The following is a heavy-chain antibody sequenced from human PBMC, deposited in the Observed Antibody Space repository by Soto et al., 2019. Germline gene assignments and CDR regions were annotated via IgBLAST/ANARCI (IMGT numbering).Heavy chain of an antibody. D-gene: IGHD4-17*01. CDR3: ARVSLQTPGLLSAADY. CDR1: GFTVSSNY. CDR2: IYSGGST. Sequence: EVQLVESGGGLIQPGGSLRLSCAASGFTVSSNYMSWVRQAPGKGLEWVSVIYSGGSTYYADSVKGRFTISRDNSKNTLYLQMNSLRAEDTAVYYCARVSLQTPGLLSAADYWGQGTLVTVSS. J-gene: IGHJ4*02. V-gene: IGHV3-53*01.